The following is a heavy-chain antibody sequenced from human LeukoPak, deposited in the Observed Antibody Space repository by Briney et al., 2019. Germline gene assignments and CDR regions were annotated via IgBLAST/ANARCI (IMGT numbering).Heavy chain of an antibody. CDR1: GFTFSSYG. CDR2: IRYDGSNK. D-gene: IGHD6-19*01. Sequence: PGGSLRLSCAASGFTFSSYGMHWVRQAPGKGLEWVAFIRYDGSNKYYADSVKGRFTISRDNSKNTLYLQMNSLRAEDTAVYYCAVGGAVVGFEVFDYWGQGTLVTVSS. V-gene: IGHV3-30*02. CDR3: AVGGAVVGFEVFDY. J-gene: IGHJ4*02.